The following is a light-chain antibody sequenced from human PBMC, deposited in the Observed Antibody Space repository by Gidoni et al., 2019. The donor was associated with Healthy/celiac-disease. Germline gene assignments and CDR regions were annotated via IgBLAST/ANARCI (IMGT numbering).Light chain of an antibody. V-gene: IGKV1-39*01. CDR1: QSISIY. CDR3: QQSYSTP. CDR2: AAS. J-gene: IGKJ4*01. Sequence: DIQMTQSPSSLSASVGDRVTITCRASQSISIYLNWYQQKPGKAPKLLIYAASSLQSGFPSRLSGSGSGKDFTLTISSLQPEDFATYYCQQSYSTPLGGGTKVEIK.